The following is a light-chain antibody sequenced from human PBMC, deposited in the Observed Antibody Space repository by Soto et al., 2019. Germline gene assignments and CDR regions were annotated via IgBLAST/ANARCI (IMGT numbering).Light chain of an antibody. CDR3: QQYGDLPLT. CDR2: DAT. CDR1: QDISNY. V-gene: IGKV1-33*01. J-gene: IGKJ4*01. Sequence: DIQMTQSPSSLSASVGDRVTITCQASQDISNYLSWYQQKLGNAPKLLIYDATNLETGVPPRFSGSGSGTDFSFTITSLQPEDFATYYCQQYGDLPLTFGGRTKVEIK.